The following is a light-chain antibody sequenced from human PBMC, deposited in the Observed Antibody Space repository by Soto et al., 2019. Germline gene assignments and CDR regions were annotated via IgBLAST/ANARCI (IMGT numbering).Light chain of an antibody. V-gene: IGKV3-20*01. CDR1: QSVSSSY. J-gene: IGKJ4*01. CDR2: ATS. Sequence: EIVLTQSPGTLSLSPGERATLSCRASQSVSSSYLAWYQQKPGQAPRLLIYATSTFQTGVPSRFSGSGSVTEFTLTISSLQPEDFATYYCQQAKSYPLTFGGGTKVEIK. CDR3: QQAKSYPLT.